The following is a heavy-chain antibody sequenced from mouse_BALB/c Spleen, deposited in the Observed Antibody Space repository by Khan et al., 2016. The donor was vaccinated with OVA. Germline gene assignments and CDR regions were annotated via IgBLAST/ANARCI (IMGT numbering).Heavy chain of an antibody. CDR2: INPYKGGT. J-gene: IGHJ2*01. D-gene: IGHD4-1*01. V-gene: IGHV1S136*01. CDR3: ARGNWQSYYFDY. CDR1: GYIFTNYV. Sequence: VQLKQSGPELGKPGASVKMSCKPSGYIFTNYVLHWVKQKPGQGLEWIGYINPYKGGTKYNEKFKGKATLASDKSSITAYLELSSLTSEDSAVYYCARGNWQSYYFDYWGQGTTLTLSS.